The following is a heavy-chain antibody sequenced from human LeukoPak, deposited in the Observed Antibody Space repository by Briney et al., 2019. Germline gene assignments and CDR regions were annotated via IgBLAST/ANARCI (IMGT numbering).Heavy chain of an antibody. CDR2: ISGSGGNT. J-gene: IGHJ4*02. Sequence: PGGSLRLSCAASGFTFSSYAMSWVRQAPGKGLERVSAISGSGGNTYYADSVKGRFTISRDNSKNTLYLQMNSLRAEDTAVYYCAKDSLLVGATDYWGQGTLVTVSS. V-gene: IGHV3-23*01. CDR1: GFTFSSYA. D-gene: IGHD1-26*01. CDR3: AKDSLLVGATDY.